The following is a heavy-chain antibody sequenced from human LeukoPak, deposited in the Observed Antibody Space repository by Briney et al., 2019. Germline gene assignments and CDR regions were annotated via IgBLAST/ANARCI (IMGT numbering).Heavy chain of an antibody. CDR2: MNPNSGNT. V-gene: IGHV1-8*01. CDR1: GYTFTSYD. J-gene: IGHJ6*02. CDR3: ARGSPGLGYYGSGSYYSSYYGMDV. D-gene: IGHD3-10*01. Sequence: ASVTVSCKASGYTFTSYDINWVRQATGQGLEWMGWMNPNSGNTGYAQKFQGRVTMTRNTSISTAYMELSSLRSEDTAVYYCARGSPGLGYYGSGSYYSSYYGMDVWGQGTTVTVSS.